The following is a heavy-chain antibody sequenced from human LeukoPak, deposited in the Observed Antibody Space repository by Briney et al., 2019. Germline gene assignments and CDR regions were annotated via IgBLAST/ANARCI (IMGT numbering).Heavy chain of an antibody. CDR2: ISGSGGST. J-gene: IGHJ4*02. CDR3: AKAGPRVGDFWSVNPDGDYFDY. V-gene: IGHV3-23*01. Sequence: RAGGSLGLSCAASGFTFSSYAMSWVRQAPLKGLEWVSAISGSGGSTYYADSAKGRFTISRDNSKNTLYLQMNSLRAEDTAVYYCAKAGPRVGDFWSVNPDGDYFDYWGQGTLVTVSS. CDR1: GFTFSSYA. D-gene: IGHD3-3*01.